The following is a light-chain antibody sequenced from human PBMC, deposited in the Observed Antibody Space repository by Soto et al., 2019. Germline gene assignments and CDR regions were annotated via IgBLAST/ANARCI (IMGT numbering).Light chain of an antibody. CDR2: GAS. V-gene: IGKV3D-15*01. J-gene: IGKJ4*01. CDR1: QSVRNN. CDR3: QQYNNWPPT. Sequence: ETVMTQSPATLSVSPGERATLSCRASQSVRNNLAWYKQKSGQAPRLLIYGASIRATGIPARFSGSGSGTDFTLTISSLQSEDFAVYHCQQYNNWPPTFGGGTKVDIK.